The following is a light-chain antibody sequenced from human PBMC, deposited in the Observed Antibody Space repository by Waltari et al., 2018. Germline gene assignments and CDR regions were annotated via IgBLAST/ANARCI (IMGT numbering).Light chain of an antibody. J-gene: IGLJ2*01. Sequence: QSVLTQPPSASGTPGQRVTISCSGSSSNIGSNTVNWYQQLPGTAPKLLIYSNNQRPSGVPDRFSGSKSGNSASLDIIGLQSEDEADYHCAAWDDSLNGVVFGGGTKLTVL. CDR2: SNN. CDR3: AAWDDSLNGVV. V-gene: IGLV1-44*01. CDR1: SSNIGSNT.